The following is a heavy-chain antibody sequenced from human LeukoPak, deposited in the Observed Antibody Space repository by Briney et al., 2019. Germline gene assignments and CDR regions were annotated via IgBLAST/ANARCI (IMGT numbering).Heavy chain of an antibody. J-gene: IGHJ4*02. D-gene: IGHD3-16*01. CDR3: ARGYVQPDN. Sequence: PGGSLRLSCAASGFTFSTYAMTWVRQAPGRGPEWVPSISVSGGSTYYADSVKGRFTISRDNSNNTLYLQMNTLRGEDTALYYCARGYVQPDNWGQGTLVTVSS. CDR1: GFTFSTYA. V-gene: IGHV3-23*01. CDR2: ISVSGGST.